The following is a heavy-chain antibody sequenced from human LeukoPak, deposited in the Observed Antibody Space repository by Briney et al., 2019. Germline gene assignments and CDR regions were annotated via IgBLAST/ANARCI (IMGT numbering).Heavy chain of an antibody. J-gene: IGHJ3*02. CDR3: ARGGIVGATTWADDAFDI. D-gene: IGHD1-26*01. Sequence: GSSVKVSCKASGGTFSSYAISWVRQAPGQGLEWMGGIIPIFGTANYAQKFQGRVTITADESTSTAYMELSSLRSEDTAVYYCARGGIVGATTWADDAFDIWGQGTMVTVSS. V-gene: IGHV1-69*01. CDR2: IIPIFGTA. CDR1: GGTFSSYA.